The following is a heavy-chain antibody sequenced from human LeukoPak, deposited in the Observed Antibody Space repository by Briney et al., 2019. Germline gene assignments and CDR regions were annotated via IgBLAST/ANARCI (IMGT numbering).Heavy chain of an antibody. CDR3: TKASAARCIGVFCYPFDH. CDR2: TVGIGPDT. V-gene: IGHV3-23*01. J-gene: IGHJ4*02. D-gene: IGHD2-15*01. Sequence: GGSLRLSCAASGFTFSSYSMNWVRQAPGKGLEWVAATVGIGPDTYHADSVKGRFAISRDNSKNILYLQMNSLRVEDTAVYYCTKASAARCIGVFCYPFDHWGQGTLVTVSS. CDR1: GFTFSSYS.